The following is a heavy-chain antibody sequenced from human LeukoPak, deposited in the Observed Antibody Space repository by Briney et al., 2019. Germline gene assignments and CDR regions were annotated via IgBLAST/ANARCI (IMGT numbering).Heavy chain of an antibody. D-gene: IGHD3-10*01. Sequence: SLRLSCAASGFTFDDYARHWVRQAPGKGLEWVSGISWNSGSIGYADSVKGRFTISRDNAKNSLYLQMNSLRAEDTALYYCAKDMIAYGSGTDYFDYWGQGSLVAVSS. CDR1: GFTFDDYA. V-gene: IGHV3-9*01. CDR3: AKDMIAYGSGTDYFDY. CDR2: ISWNSGSI. J-gene: IGHJ4*02.